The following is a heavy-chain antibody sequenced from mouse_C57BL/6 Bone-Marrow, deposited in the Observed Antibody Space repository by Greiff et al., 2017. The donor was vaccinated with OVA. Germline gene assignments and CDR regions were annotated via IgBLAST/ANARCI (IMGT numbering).Heavy chain of an antibody. CDR1: GYTFTSYW. D-gene: IGHD2-1*01. Sequence: QVQLQQPGAELVKPGASVKLSCKASGYTFTSYWMHWVKQRPGQGLEWIGMIHPNSGSTNYNEKFKSKATLTVDKSSSTAYMQLSSLTSEDSAVYYCVRYSYGNSYAMDYWGQGTSVTVSS. CDR2: IHPNSGST. V-gene: IGHV1-64*01. CDR3: VRYSYGNSYAMDY. J-gene: IGHJ4*01.